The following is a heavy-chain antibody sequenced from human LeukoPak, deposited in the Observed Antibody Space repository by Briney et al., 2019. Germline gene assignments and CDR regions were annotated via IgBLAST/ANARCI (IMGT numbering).Heavy chain of an antibody. V-gene: IGHV4-39*01. CDR3: ASPSLASINPVRLEYTDI. J-gene: IGHJ3*02. Sequence: PSETLSLTCTVSGGSITTYSYYWGWIRQPPGKGLEWIGGIYCTGSTYYNPSLNSRVTIFVDTSKNQFSLKLSSVTAADTALYYCASPSLASINPVRLEYTDIWGQGTMVTVSS. CDR1: GGSITTYSYY. CDR2: IYCTGST. D-gene: IGHD3-3*01.